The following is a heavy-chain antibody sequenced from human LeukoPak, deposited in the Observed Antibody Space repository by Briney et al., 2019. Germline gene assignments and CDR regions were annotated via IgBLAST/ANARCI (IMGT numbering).Heavy chain of an antibody. J-gene: IGHJ4*02. CDR1: GFTFNSYA. V-gene: IGHV3-23*01. Sequence: EPGGSLRLSCAASGFTFNSYAMSWVRQAPGRGLEWVSTIGANEITNYGDSVKGRFTISRDNSKNTLYLQMGSLRAEDMAVYYCARGSSGKYDYWGQGTLVTVSS. CDR2: IGANEIT. CDR3: ARGSSGKYDY. D-gene: IGHD3-10*01.